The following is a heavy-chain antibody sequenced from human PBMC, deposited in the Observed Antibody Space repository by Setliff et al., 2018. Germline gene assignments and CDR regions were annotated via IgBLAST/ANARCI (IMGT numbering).Heavy chain of an antibody. J-gene: IGHJ4*02. CDR3: ARQLSRRWLHTKRPGRYFDS. Sequence: ASVKVSCKASGYTFTSYYMHWVRQAPGQGLEWMGIINPSGGSTSYAQKFQGRATMTRDTSTSTAYMVLSSLTSEDTAVYYCARQLSRRWLHTKRPGRYFDSWGQGTLVTVSS. V-gene: IGHV1-46*01. CDR1: GYTFTSYY. CDR2: INPSGGST. D-gene: IGHD5-12*01.